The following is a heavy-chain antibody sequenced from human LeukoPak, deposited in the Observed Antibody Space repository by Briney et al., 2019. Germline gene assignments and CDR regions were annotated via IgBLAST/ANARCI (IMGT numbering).Heavy chain of an antibody. Sequence: RTSETLSLTCTVSGGSISSGSYYWSWIRQPAGKGLEWIGRIYTSGSTNYNPSLKSRVTISVDTSKNQFSLKLSSVTAADTAVYYCGRDRGRIGYWFDPWGQGTLVTVSS. J-gene: IGHJ5*02. D-gene: IGHD3-10*01. CDR1: GGSISSGSYY. CDR2: IYTSGST. V-gene: IGHV4-61*02. CDR3: GRDRGRIGYWFDP.